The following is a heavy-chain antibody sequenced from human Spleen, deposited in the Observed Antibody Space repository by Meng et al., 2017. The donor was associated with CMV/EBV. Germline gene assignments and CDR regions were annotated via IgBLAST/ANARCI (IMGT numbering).Heavy chain of an antibody. V-gene: IGHV4-30-4*08. D-gene: IGHD6-13*01. CDR1: GGSISSGDYY. CDR3: ARDSWGYSSREDAFDI. Sequence: QLQGSGPELVRPSQTLSRPGTVSGGSISSGDYYWSWIRQPPGKGLEWIGYIYYSGSTYYNPSLKSRVTISVDTSKNQFSLKLSSVTAADTAVYYCARDSWGYSSREDAFDIWGQGTMVTVSS. J-gene: IGHJ3*02. CDR2: IYYSGST.